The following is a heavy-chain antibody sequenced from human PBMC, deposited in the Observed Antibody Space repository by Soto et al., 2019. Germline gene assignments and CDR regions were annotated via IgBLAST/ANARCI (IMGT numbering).Heavy chain of an antibody. CDR3: ARTSTRGYSGSDCFRHFKH. D-gene: IGHD5-12*01. Sequence: GASVKVSCKASGYTFTAYWIHWVRQAPGQGLEWMGYINPNTGGTNYAQKFQGRVTWTRDTSISTAYMELSRLTSDDTAVYYCARTSTRGYSGSDCFRHFKHWGRGTRVTVSS. V-gene: IGHV1-2*02. CDR1: GYTFTAYW. J-gene: IGHJ1*01. CDR2: INPNTGGT.